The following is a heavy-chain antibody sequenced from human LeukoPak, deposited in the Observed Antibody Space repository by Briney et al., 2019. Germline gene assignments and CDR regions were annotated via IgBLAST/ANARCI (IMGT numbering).Heavy chain of an antibody. Sequence: SETLSLTCSVSSGFISNYYWSWVRQPAGKGLEWIGRISTSGNTNYSPSLKSRVTMSVDTSKNQFFLNLRSVTAADTAVYYCARDSRYYDFWSGYLDYWGQGALVTVSS. CDR1: SGFISNYY. D-gene: IGHD3-3*01. V-gene: IGHV4-4*07. J-gene: IGHJ4*02. CDR3: ARDSRYYDFWSGYLDY. CDR2: ISTSGNT.